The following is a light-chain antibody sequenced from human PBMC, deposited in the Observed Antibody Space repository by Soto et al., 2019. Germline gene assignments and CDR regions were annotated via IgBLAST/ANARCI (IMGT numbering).Light chain of an antibody. Sequence: EIVLTQSPGTLSLSPGERATLSCRASQSVSSSYLAWYQQKPGQAPRLLIYGASSRATGIPDRFSGSGSGTDFTLTISRLEPEDFAVYYCQQYGSSPTLGQGPNGDIK. CDR1: QSVSSSY. CDR2: GAS. J-gene: IGKJ1*01. V-gene: IGKV3-20*01. CDR3: QQYGSSPT.